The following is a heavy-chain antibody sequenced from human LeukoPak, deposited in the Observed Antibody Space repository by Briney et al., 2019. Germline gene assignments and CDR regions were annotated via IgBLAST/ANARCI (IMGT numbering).Heavy chain of an antibody. CDR3: ARGRLLWFGELGFDY. CDR1: SGPFSVYY. CDR2: INHSGST. J-gene: IGHJ4*02. D-gene: IGHD3-10*01. V-gene: IGHV4-34*01. Sequence: PSETLSLTCAVYSGPFSVYYWSWIRQPPGKGLEWIGEINHSGSTNYNPSLKSRVTISVDTSKNQFSLKLSSVTAADTAVYYCARGRLLWFGELGFDYWGQGTLVTVSS.